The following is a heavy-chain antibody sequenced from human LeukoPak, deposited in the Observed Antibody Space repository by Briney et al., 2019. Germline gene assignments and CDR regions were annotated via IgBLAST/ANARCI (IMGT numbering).Heavy chain of an antibody. CDR2: IYYSGST. V-gene: IGHV4-59*08. CDR3: ARTTPSGSYFDY. D-gene: IGHD1-26*01. CDR1: GGSISSYY. Sequence: SETLSLTCTVSGGSISSYYWSWIRQPPGKGLEWIGYIYYSGSTNYNPSLKSRVTISVDTSKNQFSLKLSSVTAADTAVYYCARTTPSGSYFDYWGQEPWSPPPQ. J-gene: IGHJ4*01.